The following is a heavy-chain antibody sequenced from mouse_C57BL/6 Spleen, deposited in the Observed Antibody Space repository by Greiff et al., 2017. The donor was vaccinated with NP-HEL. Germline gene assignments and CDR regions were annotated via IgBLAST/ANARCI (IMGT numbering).Heavy chain of an antibody. CDR2: ISDGGSYT. CDR3: ARDQLGRFSY. J-gene: IGHJ3*01. D-gene: IGHD4-1*02. V-gene: IGHV5-4*01. CDR1: GFTFSSYA. Sequence: EVHLVESGGGLVKPGGSLKLSCAASGFTFSSYAMSWVRQTPEKRLEWVATISDGGSYTYYPDNVKGRFTISRDNAKNTLYLHMSHLKSEVTAMYYCARDQLGRFSYWGQGTLVTVSA.